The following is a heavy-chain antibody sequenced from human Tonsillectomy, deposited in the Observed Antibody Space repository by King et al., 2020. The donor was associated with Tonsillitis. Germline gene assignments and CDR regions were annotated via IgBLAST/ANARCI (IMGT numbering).Heavy chain of an antibody. CDR3: ARSVVVIPYYYYGMDV. Sequence: VQLQESGPGLVKPSETLSLTCTVSGGSISSYYWSWIRQPPGKGLEWIGYIYYSGSTNYNPSLKSRVTISVDTSKNQFSLKLSSVTAADTAVYHCARSVVVIPYYYYGMDVWGQGTTVTVSS. J-gene: IGHJ6*02. CDR2: IYYSGST. D-gene: IGHD3-22*01. V-gene: IGHV4-59*01. CDR1: GGSISSYY.